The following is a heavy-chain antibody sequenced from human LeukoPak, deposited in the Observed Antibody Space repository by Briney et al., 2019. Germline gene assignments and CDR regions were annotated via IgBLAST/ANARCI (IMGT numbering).Heavy chain of an antibody. CDR2: MNHSGST. D-gene: IGHD3-10*01. J-gene: IGHJ4*02. CDR1: CGSFSAYY. Sequence: SETLSLTCAVSCGSFSAYYRSWIRQPPGKGLEWIGEMNHSGSTNYNPSLNSRVTISVDTSKNQFSLKLNSVTAADTAVYYCARKPIFASGRHWYYFDNWGQGTLVTVSS. V-gene: IGHV4-34*01. CDR3: ARKPIFASGRHWYYFDN.